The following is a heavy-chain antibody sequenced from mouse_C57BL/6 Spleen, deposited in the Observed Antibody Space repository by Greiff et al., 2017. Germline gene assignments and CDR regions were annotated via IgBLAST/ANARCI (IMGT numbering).Heavy chain of an antibody. CDR3: ARRDWDEGYAMDY. CDR1: GYTFTDYN. V-gene: IGHV1-18*01. D-gene: IGHD4-1*01. Sequence: VQLKQSGPELVKPGASVKIPCKASGYTFTDYNMDWVKQSHGKSLEWIGDINPNTGGTIYNQKFKGKATLTVDKSSSTAYMELRSLTSEDTAVYYCARRDWDEGYAMDYWGQGTSVTVSS. J-gene: IGHJ4*01. CDR2: INPNTGGT.